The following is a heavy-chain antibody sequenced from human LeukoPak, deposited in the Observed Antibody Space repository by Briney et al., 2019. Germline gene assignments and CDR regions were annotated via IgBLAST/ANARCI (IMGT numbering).Heavy chain of an antibody. D-gene: IGHD3-3*01. V-gene: IGHV1-69*01. Sequence: VASVNVSCKASGGTLSSYAISWVRQAPGQGLEWMGGIIPIFGTANYAQKFQGRVTITADESTSTAYMELSSLRSEDTAVYYCASGDLYYFDYWGQGTLVTVSS. CDR1: GGTLSSYA. J-gene: IGHJ4*02. CDR3: ASGDLYYFDY. CDR2: IIPIFGTA.